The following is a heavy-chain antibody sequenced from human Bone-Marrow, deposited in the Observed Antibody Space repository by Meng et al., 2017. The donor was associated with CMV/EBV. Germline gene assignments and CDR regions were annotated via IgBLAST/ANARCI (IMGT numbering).Heavy chain of an antibody. J-gene: IGHJ5*02. CDR3: TRDAHLTTVTPNWFDP. Sequence: QGPLVQSGAELRKPGASVKVSCKASGDTFTDYYMHWVRQAPGQGLEWMGCINPNSGDTNYAQKFQGRVTMTRDTSISTAYMELSRLRSDDTAVYYCTRDAHLTTVTPNWFDPWGQGTLVTVSS. D-gene: IGHD4-17*01. CDR1: GDTFTDYY. V-gene: IGHV1-2*02. CDR2: INPNSGDT.